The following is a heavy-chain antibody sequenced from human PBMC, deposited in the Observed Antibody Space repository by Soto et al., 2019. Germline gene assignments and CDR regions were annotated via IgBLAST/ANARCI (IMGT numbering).Heavy chain of an antibody. CDR2: VYYRVRS. V-gene: IGHV4-39*01. CDR3: VSQRTSVLTQAYFDY. CDR1: CGSVSKSKYY. J-gene: IGHJ4*02. Sequence: SETLSLTCTVSCGSVSKSKYYCGWIRQSPGKGLEWIGSVYYRVRSYSKSSGKSRVTISVDTYKNQFSLDLNSVTDSDTAVYFCVSQRTSVLTQAYFDYWGPGALVIVSS. D-gene: IGHD2-8*01.